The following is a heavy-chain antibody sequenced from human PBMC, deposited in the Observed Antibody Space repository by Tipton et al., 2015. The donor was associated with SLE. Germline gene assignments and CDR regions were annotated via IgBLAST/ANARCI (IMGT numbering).Heavy chain of an antibody. CDR1: GGSISSGGYY. V-gene: IGHV4-31*03. D-gene: IGHD1-26*01. J-gene: IGHJ4*02. Sequence: TLSLTCTVFGGSISSGGYYWSWIRQHPGKGLEWIGHIYYSGSTYYNPSLKSRVTISVDTSKNQFSLKLSSVTAADTAVYYCARHYGSRYFDYWGQGTLVTVSS. CDR3: ARHYGSRYFDY. CDR2: IYYSGST.